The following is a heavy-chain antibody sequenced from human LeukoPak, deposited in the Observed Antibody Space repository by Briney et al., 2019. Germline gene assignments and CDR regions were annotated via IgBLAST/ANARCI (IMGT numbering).Heavy chain of an antibody. Sequence: SETLSLTCTVSGGSISSSSYYWGWIRQPPGKGLEWIGSIYYSGSTYYNPSLKSRVTISVDTSKNQFSLKLSSVTAADTAVYYCARGLRFLEWLSYFDYWGQGTLVTVSS. D-gene: IGHD3-3*01. CDR2: IYYSGST. V-gene: IGHV4-39*07. J-gene: IGHJ4*02. CDR1: GGSISSSSYY. CDR3: ARGLRFLEWLSYFDY.